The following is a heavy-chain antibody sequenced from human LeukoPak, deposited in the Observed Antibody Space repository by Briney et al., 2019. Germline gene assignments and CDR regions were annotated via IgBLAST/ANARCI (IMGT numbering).Heavy chain of an antibody. D-gene: IGHD5/OR15-5a*01. J-gene: IGHJ5*02. Sequence: PSETLSLTCTVSGGSVSSGSYYWSWIRQPPGKGLEWIGYIYDSGSTNYNPSIKSRVTISVDTSKNQFSLKLSSVTAADTAVYYCARGDVLERGVYNWFDPWGQGTLVIVSS. CDR2: IYDSGST. CDR1: GGSVSSGSYY. V-gene: IGHV4-61*01. CDR3: ARGDVLERGVYNWFDP.